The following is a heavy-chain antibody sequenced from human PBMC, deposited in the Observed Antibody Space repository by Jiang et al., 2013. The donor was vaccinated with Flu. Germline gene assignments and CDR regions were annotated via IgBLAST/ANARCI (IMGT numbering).Heavy chain of an antibody. CDR3: ARDYYDSSGYYSAFDY. J-gene: IGHJ4*02. CDR1: GYTFTSYA. D-gene: IGHD3-22*01. V-gene: IGHV1-3*01. CDR2: INAGNGNT. Sequence: GAEVKKPGASVKVSCKASGYTFTSYAMHWVRQAPGQRLEWMGWINAGNGNTKYSQNFQGRVTITRDTSASTAYMELSSLRSEDTAVYYCARDYYDSSGYYSAFDYWGQGTLVTVSS.